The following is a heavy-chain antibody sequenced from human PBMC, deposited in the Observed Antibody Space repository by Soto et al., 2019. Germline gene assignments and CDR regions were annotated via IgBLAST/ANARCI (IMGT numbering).Heavy chain of an antibody. V-gene: IGHV3-23*01. D-gene: IGHD3-16*01. Sequence: GASVKVSCAASGFTFSNYAMSWVRQAPGKGLEWVSLVSATAGTTYYTDSVKGRFTISRDNSRNTVYLQMNSLRADDTAVYYCAKDRLAGGFDYWGQGTLVTVSS. CDR2: VSATAGTT. CDR1: GFTFSNYA. CDR3: AKDRLAGGFDY. J-gene: IGHJ4*02.